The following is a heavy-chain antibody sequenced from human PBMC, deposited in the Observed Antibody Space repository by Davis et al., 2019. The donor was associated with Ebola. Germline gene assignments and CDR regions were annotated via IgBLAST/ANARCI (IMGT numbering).Heavy chain of an antibody. V-gene: IGHV4-39*07. Sequence: SETLSLTCTVSGGSISSSSYYWSWIRQPPGKGLEWIGEINHSGSTNYNPSLKSRVTISVDTSKNQFSLKLSSVTAADTAVYYCARDRVAAAGRWYYYYGMDVWGQGTTVTVSS. CDR3: ARDRVAAAGRWYYYYGMDV. CDR2: INHSGST. D-gene: IGHD6-13*01. J-gene: IGHJ6*02. CDR1: GGSISSSSYY.